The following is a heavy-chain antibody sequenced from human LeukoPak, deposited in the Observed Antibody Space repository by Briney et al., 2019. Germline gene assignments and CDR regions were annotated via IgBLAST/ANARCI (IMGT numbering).Heavy chain of an antibody. CDR3: ARDRSSGWYVGNFDY. D-gene: IGHD6-19*01. V-gene: IGHV1-2*02. CDR2: INPNSGGT. Sequence: GASVKVSCKASGYTFTGYYMHWVRQAPGQGLEWMGWINPNSGGTNYAQKFQGRVTMTRDTSISTAYMELSRLRSDDTAVYYCARDRSSGWYVGNFDYWGQGTLVTVSS. J-gene: IGHJ4*02. CDR1: GYTFTGYY.